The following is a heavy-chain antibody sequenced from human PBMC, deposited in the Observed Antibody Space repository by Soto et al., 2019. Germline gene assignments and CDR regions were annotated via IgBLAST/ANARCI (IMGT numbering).Heavy chain of an antibody. CDR1: GFTFSSYA. J-gene: IGHJ4*02. CDR3: TKRGGALSY. V-gene: IGHV3-23*01. Sequence: EVQLMESGGGLVQPGGSLRLSCAASGFTFSSYAMSWGRQAQGKGLEWVSVITGSGSTTYYADSVKGRFTISRDNSKNTRDLQMNSRRHEDKAVYYCTKRGGALSYWGQGPVVTVYS. D-gene: IGHD3-16*01. CDR2: ITGSGSTT.